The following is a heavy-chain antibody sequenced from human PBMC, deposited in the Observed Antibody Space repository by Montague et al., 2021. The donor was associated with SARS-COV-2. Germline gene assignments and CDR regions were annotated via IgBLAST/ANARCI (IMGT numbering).Heavy chain of an antibody. Sequence: PALVKPTQTLALTCTFSGFSLTTDGVCVSWIRQPPGKALEWLARIDWDDDKYYSTSLKTRLTISKDTSKNQVVLTMTNMNPADTATYYCARNGVDFRGSDDDFSGNWFDPWGQGTLVTVSS. V-gene: IGHV2-70*11. J-gene: IGHJ5*02. D-gene: IGHD3/OR15-3a*01. CDR1: GFSLTTDGVC. CDR3: ARNGVDFRGSDDDFSGNWFDP. CDR2: IDWDDDK.